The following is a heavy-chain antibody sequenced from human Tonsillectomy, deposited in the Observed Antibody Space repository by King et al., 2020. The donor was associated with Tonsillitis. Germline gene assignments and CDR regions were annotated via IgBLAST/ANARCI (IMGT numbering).Heavy chain of an antibody. CDR1: GFTFSSSA. CDR3: AKKEPGIRPFDY. J-gene: IGHJ4*02. Sequence: VQLVESGGALVQPGGSLRLSCAASGFTFSSSAMSWVRQAPVRGLEWVSGISASGGTSYYADSVKGRFTISRDNSKNKLYLQVNNLRAEDTAVYYCAKKEPGIRPFDYWGQGTLVTVSS. V-gene: IGHV3-23*04. D-gene: IGHD1-14*01. CDR2: ISASGGTS.